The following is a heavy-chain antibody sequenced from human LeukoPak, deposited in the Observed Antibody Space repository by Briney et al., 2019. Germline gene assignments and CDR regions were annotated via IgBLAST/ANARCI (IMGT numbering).Heavy chain of an antibody. CDR2: IKQDGSEK. V-gene: IGHV3-7*03. D-gene: IGHD2-15*01. CDR1: GFTSSSYW. J-gene: IGHJ4*02. CDR3: ARAPYCIGGSCRFDY. Sequence: GSLRLSCAVSGFTSSSYWMSWVRQAPGKGLEWVANIKQDGSEKYYVDSVKGRSTISRDNAKNSLYLQMNSLRAEDTAVYYCARAPYCIGGSCRFDYWGQGTLVTVSS.